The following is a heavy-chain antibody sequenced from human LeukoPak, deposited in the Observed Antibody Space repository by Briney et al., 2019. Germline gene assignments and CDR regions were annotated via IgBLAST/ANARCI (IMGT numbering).Heavy chain of an antibody. J-gene: IGHJ6*03. D-gene: IGHD4-17*01. CDR2: IYYSGST. Sequence: PSQTLSLTCTVSGGSISSGGYYWSWIRQHPGKGLEWIGYIYYSGSTYYNPSLKSRVTISVDTSKNQFSLKLSSVTAADTAVYYCASVFDPKYGDYRHNYYYMDVWGKGTTVTVSS. V-gene: IGHV4-31*03. CDR3: ASVFDPKYGDYRHNYYYMDV. CDR1: GGSISSGGYY.